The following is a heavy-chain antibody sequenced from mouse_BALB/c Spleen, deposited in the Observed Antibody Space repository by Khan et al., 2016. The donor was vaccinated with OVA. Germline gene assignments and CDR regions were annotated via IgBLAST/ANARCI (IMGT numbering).Heavy chain of an antibody. D-gene: IGHD2-4*01. J-gene: IGHJ3*01. Sequence: VKLKESGPGLVQPSQSLSITCTVSGFSLTTYGVHWVRQSPGKGLEWLGVIWSGGTTDYSAAFISRLSITKDNSKSQVFFKMNSLQANDTAIYYCARNYDYDEGLAYWGQGTLVTVSA. V-gene: IGHV2-2*02. CDR3: ARNYDYDEGLAY. CDR2: IWSGGTT. CDR1: GFSLTTYG.